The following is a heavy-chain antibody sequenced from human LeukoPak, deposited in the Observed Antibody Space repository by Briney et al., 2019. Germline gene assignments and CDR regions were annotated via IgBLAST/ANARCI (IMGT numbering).Heavy chain of an antibody. Sequence: GGSLRLSCAASGFNFSTYGMSWVRQAPGKGLQWVSTIPSGGGTYYADSVKGRFTISRDNSKNTLYLQMNSLQSEDTAVYYCARDVAAAGFFHYYYYMDVWGKGTTVTVSS. CDR2: IPSGGGT. J-gene: IGHJ6*03. V-gene: IGHV3-23*01. CDR1: GFNFSTYG. D-gene: IGHD6-13*01. CDR3: ARDVAAAGFFHYYYYMDV.